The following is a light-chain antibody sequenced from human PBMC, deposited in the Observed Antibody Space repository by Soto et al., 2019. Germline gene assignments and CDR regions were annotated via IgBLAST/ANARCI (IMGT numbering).Light chain of an antibody. V-gene: IGKV3-20*01. CDR1: QSVSNDF. Sequence: EVVLTQSPGTLSLSPGERATLSCRASQSVSNDFLAWYQQKPGQAPRLLIYGASTRATDVPARFSGSGSGADFTLSISRLEPEDFAVYYCQQYGSSPPRTFGQGTKVDIK. CDR2: GAS. CDR3: QQYGSSPPRT. J-gene: IGKJ1*01.